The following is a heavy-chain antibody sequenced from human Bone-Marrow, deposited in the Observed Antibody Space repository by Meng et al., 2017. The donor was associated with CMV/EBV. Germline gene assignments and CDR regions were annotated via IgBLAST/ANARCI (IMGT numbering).Heavy chain of an antibody. Sequence: GESLKISCAASGFTFSSYWMHWVRQAPGKGLVWVSRINSDGSSTSYADSVKGRFTISRDNAKNTLYLQMNSLRAEDTAVYYCAKEGYCSSTSCYLGYYYYYGMDVWGQGTTVTGYS. CDR3: AKEGYCSSTSCYLGYYYYYGMDV. J-gene: IGHJ6*02. CDR2: INSDGSST. CDR1: GFTFSSYW. V-gene: IGHV3-74*01. D-gene: IGHD2-2*01.